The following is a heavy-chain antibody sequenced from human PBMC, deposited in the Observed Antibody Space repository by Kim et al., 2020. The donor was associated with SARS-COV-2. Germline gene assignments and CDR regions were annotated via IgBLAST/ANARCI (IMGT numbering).Heavy chain of an antibody. CDR3: ARHPTYAIAVAGLFDY. D-gene: IGHD6-19*01. Sequence: SETLSLTCTVSGGSISSSSYYWGWIRQPPGKGLEWIGSIYYSGSTYYNPSLKSRVTISVDTSKNQFSLKLSSVTAADTAVYYCARHPTYAIAVAGLFDYWGQGTLVTVSS. CDR1: GGSISSSSYY. V-gene: IGHV4-39*01. CDR2: IYYSGST. J-gene: IGHJ4*02.